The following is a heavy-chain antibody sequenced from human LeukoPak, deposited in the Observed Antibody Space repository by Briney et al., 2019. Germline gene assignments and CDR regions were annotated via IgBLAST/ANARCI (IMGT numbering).Heavy chain of an antibody. Sequence: SETLSLTCTVSGGSISSYYWSWIRQPPGKGLEWIGYIYYSGSTNYNPSLKSRVTISVDPSKNQFSLKLSSVTAADTAVYYCARVGYYYDSSGYPPVTAFDIWGQGTMVTVSS. V-gene: IGHV4-59*01. CDR3: ARVGYYYDSSGYPPVTAFDI. CDR2: IYYSGST. D-gene: IGHD3-22*01. J-gene: IGHJ3*02. CDR1: GGSISSYY.